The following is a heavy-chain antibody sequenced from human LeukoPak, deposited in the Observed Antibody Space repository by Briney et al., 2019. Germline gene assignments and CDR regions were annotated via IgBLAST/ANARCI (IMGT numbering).Heavy chain of an antibody. J-gene: IGHJ4*02. Sequence: GGSLRLSCAASGFTCDNYRMSWVRQAPGKGLEWVSTVNADGGNTYYADSVKGRFTISRDNSKSTLILQMNSLRVEDTALYYCTKRVKYGGTWDHFADWGQGTLVTVSS. D-gene: IGHD1-26*01. CDR3: TKRVKYGGTWDHFAD. CDR1: GFTCDNYR. V-gene: IGHV3-23*01. CDR2: VNADGGNT.